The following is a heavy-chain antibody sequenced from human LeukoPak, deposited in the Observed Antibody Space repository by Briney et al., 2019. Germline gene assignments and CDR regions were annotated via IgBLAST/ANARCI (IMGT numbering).Heavy chain of an antibody. Sequence: PSETLSLTCTVSGGSISSVGYYWSWIRQHPGKGLEWIGYIYYSGSTYYNPSLKSRVTISVDTSKNQFSLKLSSVTAADTAVYCCARRTVTTCLDYWGQGTLVTVSS. CDR2: IYYSGST. CDR1: GGSISSVGYY. J-gene: IGHJ4*02. CDR3: ARRTVTTCLDY. V-gene: IGHV4-31*03. D-gene: IGHD4-11*01.